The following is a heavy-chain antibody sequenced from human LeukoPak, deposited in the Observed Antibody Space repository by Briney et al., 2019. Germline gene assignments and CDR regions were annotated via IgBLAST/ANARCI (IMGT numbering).Heavy chain of an antibody. V-gene: IGHV4-59*01. J-gene: IGHJ4*02. CDR2: IYYSGST. D-gene: IGHD3-3*01. CDR1: GGSISSYY. CDR3: ARVPTFGARPYYFDY. Sequence: SETLSLTCAVSGGSISSYYWSWIRQPPGKGLEWIEYIYYSGSTNYNPSLKSRVTISVDTSKNQFSLKLSSVTAADTAVYYCARVPTFGARPYYFDYWGQGTLVTVSS.